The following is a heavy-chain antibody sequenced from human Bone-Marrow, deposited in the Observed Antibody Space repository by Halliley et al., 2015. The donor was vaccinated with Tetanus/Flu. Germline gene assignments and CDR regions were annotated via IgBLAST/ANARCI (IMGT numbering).Heavy chain of an antibody. CDR2: INHSGST. CDR1: GESFSGYY. J-gene: IGHJ6*02. Sequence: LRLSCAVYGESFSGYYWNWIRQPPGKGLEWIGEINHSGSTNYNPSLKSRVTISVDTSKNQISLNLTSVTAADTAVYYCARAVWQRLPPSHYYYAMAVWGRGTTVIVSS. CDR3: ARAVWQRLPPSHYYYAMAV. V-gene: IGHV4-34*01. D-gene: IGHD5-12*01.